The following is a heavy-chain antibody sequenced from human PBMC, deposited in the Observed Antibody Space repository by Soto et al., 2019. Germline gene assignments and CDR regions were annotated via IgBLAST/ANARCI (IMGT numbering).Heavy chain of an antibody. D-gene: IGHD3-22*01. Sequence: QVQLVQSGAEVKKPGSSVKVSCKASGGTFSSYAISWVRQAPGQGLEWMGGIIPIFGTANYAQKFQGRVTITADKSTSTAYMELSSLRSEDTAVYYCASDLHTYYYDSSCPYLWFDPWGQGTLVTVSS. CDR1: GGTFSSYA. J-gene: IGHJ5*02. CDR3: ASDLHTYYYDSSCPYLWFDP. V-gene: IGHV1-69*06. CDR2: IIPIFGTA.